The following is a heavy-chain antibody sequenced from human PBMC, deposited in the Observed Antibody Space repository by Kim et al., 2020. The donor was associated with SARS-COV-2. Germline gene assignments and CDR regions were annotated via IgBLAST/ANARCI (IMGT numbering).Heavy chain of an antibody. CDR3: ARHFFGEDAFDI. D-gene: IGHD3-10*01. CDR2: IYYSGST. Sequence: SETLSLTCTVSGGSISSSSYYWGWIRQPPGKGLEWIGSIYYSGSTYYNPSLKSRVTISVDTSKNQFSLKLSSVTAADTAVYYCARHFFGEDAFDIWGQGT. V-gene: IGHV4-39*01. J-gene: IGHJ3*02. CDR1: GGSISSSSYY.